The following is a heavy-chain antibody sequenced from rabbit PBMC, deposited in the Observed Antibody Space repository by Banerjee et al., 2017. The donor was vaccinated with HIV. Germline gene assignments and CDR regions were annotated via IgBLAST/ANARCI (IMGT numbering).Heavy chain of an antibody. V-gene: IGHV1S40*01. CDR3: ARDLGWPLNL. CDR1: GFSFSSSDY. CDR2: IYAGSSGST. Sequence: QSLEESGGDLVKPGASLTLTCTASGFSFSSSDYMCWVRQAPGKGLECIACIYAGSSGSTYYASWAKGRFTISKTSSTTVTLQMTSLTAADTATYFCARDLGWPLNLWGPGTLVT. J-gene: IGHJ4*01.